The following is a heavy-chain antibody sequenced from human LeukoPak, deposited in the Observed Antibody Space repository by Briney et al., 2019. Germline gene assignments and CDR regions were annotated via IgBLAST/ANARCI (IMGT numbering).Heavy chain of an antibody. D-gene: IGHD3-22*01. CDR3: ARGGRGWLSPCYFDY. CDR1: GYTFTGYY. V-gene: IGHV1-2*02. Sequence: ASVKVSCKASGYTFTGYYMHWVRQAPGQGLEWMGWINPNSGGTNYAQKFQGRVTMTRDTSISTAYMELSRLRSDDTAVYYCARGGRGWLSPCYFDYWGQGTLVTVSS. CDR2: INPNSGGT. J-gene: IGHJ4*02.